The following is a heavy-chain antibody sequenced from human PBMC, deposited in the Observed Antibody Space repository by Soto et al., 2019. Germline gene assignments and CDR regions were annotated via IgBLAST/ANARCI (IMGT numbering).Heavy chain of an antibody. CDR2: IYYSGST. CDR3: ARGSITMVRGVPPGWFDP. Sequence: SETLSLTCTVSGGSISSGGYYWSWIRQHPGKGLEWIGYIYYSGSTYYNPSLKSRVTISVDTSKNQFSLKLSSVTAADTAVYYCARGSITMVRGVPPGWFDPWGQGTLVTVS. CDR1: GGSISSGGYY. V-gene: IGHV4-31*03. J-gene: IGHJ5*02. D-gene: IGHD3-10*01.